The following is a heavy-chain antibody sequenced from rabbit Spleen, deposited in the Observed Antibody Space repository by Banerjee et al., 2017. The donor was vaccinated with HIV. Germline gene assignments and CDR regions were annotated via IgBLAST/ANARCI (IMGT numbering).Heavy chain of an antibody. CDR2: IVGSSSGFT. Sequence: QEQLEESGGDLVKPEGSLTLTCTASGFDFSGEFWIYWVRQAPGKGLEWITCIVGSSSGFTYSATWAKGRFTCSKTSSTTVTLQMTSLTAADTATYFCARSGAATDYGLNLWGPGTLVTVS. D-gene: IGHD2-1*01. CDR3: ARSGAATDYGLNL. CDR1: GFDFSGEFW. V-gene: IGHV1S45*01. J-gene: IGHJ4*01.